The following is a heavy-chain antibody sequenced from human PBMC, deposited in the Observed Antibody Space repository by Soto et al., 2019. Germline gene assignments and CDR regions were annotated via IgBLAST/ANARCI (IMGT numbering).Heavy chain of an antibody. CDR3: EKDWYQTIDH. CDR1: GFTFSSYS. V-gene: IGHV3-21*01. Sequence: GGSLRLSCAASGFTFSSYSMNWVRQAPGKGLEWVSSISSSSSYIYYADSVKGRFTISRDNAKNSLYLQMKSLRAEETAVYYCEKDWYQTIDHWGQGTPVTVSS. CDR2: ISSSSSYI. J-gene: IGHJ4*02. D-gene: IGHD1-1*01.